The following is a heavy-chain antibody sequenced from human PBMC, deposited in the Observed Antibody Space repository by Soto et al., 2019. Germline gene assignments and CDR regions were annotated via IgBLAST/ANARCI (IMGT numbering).Heavy chain of an antibody. Sequence: GESLKISCQTSDEIFNTYWITWVRQMPGRGLEWVGRIDPSDSYTTYNPSLKGHVILSVDKSTNTAYVQWTSLRASDTAMYFCGRDFGSGHADVWGQGTLVTAPQ. CDR2: IDPSDSYT. D-gene: IGHD1-26*01. CDR3: GRDFGSGHADV. V-gene: IGHV5-10-1*01. J-gene: IGHJ1*01. CDR1: DEIFNTYW.